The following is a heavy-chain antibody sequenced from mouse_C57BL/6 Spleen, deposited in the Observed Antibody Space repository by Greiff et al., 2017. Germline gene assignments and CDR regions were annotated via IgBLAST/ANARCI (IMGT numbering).Heavy chain of an antibody. CDR2: IWSGGST. CDR1: GFSLTSYG. J-gene: IGHJ4*01. CDR3: ARIGGSSPYYYAMDY. D-gene: IGHD1-1*01. V-gene: IGHV2-2*01. Sequence: QVQLQQSGPGLVQPSQSLSITCTVSGFSLTSYGVHWVRQSPGKGLEWLGVIWSGGSTDYNAAFISRLSISKDNSKSQVFFKMNSLQADDTAIYYCARIGGSSPYYYAMDYWGQGTSVTVSS.